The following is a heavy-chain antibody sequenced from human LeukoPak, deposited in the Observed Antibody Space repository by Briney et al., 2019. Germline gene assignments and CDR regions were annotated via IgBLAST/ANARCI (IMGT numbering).Heavy chain of an antibody. J-gene: IGHJ4*02. D-gene: IGHD1-26*01. CDR1: GFTVSSNY. CDR2: IYRGGST. V-gene: IGHV3-66*01. CDR3: AMATWVGGLDY. Sequence: GGSLRLSCAASGFTVSSNYMSWVRQAPGKGLEWVSVIYRGGSTYYADSVKGRFTISRDNSKNTLYLQMNNLRAEDTAVYYCAMATWVGGLDYWGQGTLVTVSS.